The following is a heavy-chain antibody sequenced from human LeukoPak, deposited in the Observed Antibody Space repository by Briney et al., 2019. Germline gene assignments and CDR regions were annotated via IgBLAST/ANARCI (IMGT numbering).Heavy chain of an antibody. V-gene: IGHV3-74*03. J-gene: IGHJ3*02. D-gene: IGHD2/OR15-2a*01. CDR3: ARDASMPRAGAPGFDI. Sequence: QAGGSLRLSCAASGFTFSNYWMHWVRQAPGKGLVWVSRINSDGSSTTYADSVKGRFTISRDNSKNTLYLQMNSLRAEDTAVYYCARDASMPRAGAPGFDIWGQGTMVTVSS. CDR1: GFTFSNYW. CDR2: INSDGSST.